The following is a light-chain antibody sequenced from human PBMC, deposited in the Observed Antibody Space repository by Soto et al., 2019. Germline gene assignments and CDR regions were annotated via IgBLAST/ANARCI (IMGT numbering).Light chain of an antibody. CDR2: EVS. CDR3: CSYAGSSTRNYV. J-gene: IGLJ1*01. V-gene: IGLV2-23*02. Sequence: QSVLTQPASVSGSPGQSITISCTGTSSDVGSYNLVSWYQQHPGKAPKLMIYEVSKRPSGVSNRFSGSKSGNTASLTISGLQAEDESDYYCCSYAGSSTRNYVFGTRTKVTVL. CDR1: SSDVGSYNL.